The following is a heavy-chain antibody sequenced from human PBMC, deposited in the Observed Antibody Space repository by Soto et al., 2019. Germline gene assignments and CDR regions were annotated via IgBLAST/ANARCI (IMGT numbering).Heavy chain of an antibody. Sequence: QITLKESGPSLVKPTQTLTLTCTFSGFSLTTNGVGVGWIRQSPGEALEWLALIYWDDGKRYSPSLKSRLTITKDTSKSQVVLTMTNMDSVDTATYYCAYCGYYSSSWFPDYWGQGPLVTVSS. V-gene: IGHV2-5*02. J-gene: IGHJ4*02. CDR1: GFSLTTNGVG. CDR2: IYWDDGK. D-gene: IGHD6-13*01. CDR3: AYCGYYSSSWFPDY.